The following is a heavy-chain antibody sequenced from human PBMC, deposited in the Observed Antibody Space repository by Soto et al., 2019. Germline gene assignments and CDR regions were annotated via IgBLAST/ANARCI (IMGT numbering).Heavy chain of an antibody. CDR2: ISGSGGST. Sequence: PGGSLRLSCAASGFTFSSYAMSWVRQAPGKRLEWVSAISGSGGSTYYADSVKGRFTISRDNSKNTLYLQMNSLRAEDTAVYYCAKDLIQLWLGALDAFDIWGQGTMVTVSS. CDR1: GFTFSSYA. J-gene: IGHJ3*02. CDR3: AKDLIQLWLGALDAFDI. D-gene: IGHD5-18*01. V-gene: IGHV3-23*01.